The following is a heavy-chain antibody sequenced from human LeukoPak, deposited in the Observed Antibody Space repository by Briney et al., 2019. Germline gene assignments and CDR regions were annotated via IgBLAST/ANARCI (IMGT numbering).Heavy chain of an antibody. CDR2: IYYSGST. D-gene: IGHD3-3*01. CDR1: GGSISSYY. Sequence: PSETLSLTYTVSGGSISSYYWSWIRQPPGKGLEWIGYIYYSGSTNYNPSLKSRVTISVDTSKNQFSLKLSSVTAADTAVYYCARDGQYDFWSGYWWFDPWGQGTLVTVSS. J-gene: IGHJ5*02. V-gene: IGHV4-59*01. CDR3: ARDGQYDFWSGYWWFDP.